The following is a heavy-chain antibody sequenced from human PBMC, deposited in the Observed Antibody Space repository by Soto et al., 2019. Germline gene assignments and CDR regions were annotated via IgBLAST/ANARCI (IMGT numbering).Heavy chain of an antibody. D-gene: IGHD6-13*01. CDR3: ARVNRRQQLVQSWFDP. Sequence: SVKVSCKASGGTFSSYAISWVRQAPGQGLEWMGGTIPIFGTANYAQKFQGRVTITADESTSTAYVELSSLRSEDKAVYYCARVNRRQQLVQSWFDPWGQGTLVTVSS. J-gene: IGHJ5*02. CDR1: GGTFSSYA. V-gene: IGHV1-69*13. CDR2: TIPIFGTA.